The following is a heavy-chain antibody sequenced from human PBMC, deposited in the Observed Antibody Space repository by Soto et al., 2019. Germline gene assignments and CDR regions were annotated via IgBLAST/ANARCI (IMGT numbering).Heavy chain of an antibody. CDR3: ARDSSGYYHFDS. CDR2: IYYSGST. J-gene: IGHJ4*02. V-gene: IGHV4-59*08. CDR1: GGSISSYY. Sequence: SETLSLTCTVSGGSISSYYWSWIRQPPGKGLEWIGYIYYSGSTNYNPSLKSRVTISVDTSKNQFSLKLSSVTAADTAVYYCARDSSGYYHFDSWGQGTLVTVSS. D-gene: IGHD3-22*01.